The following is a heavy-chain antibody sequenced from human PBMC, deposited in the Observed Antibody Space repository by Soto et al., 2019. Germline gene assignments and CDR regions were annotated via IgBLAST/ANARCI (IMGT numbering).Heavy chain of an antibody. D-gene: IGHD6-13*01. V-gene: IGHV1-69*13. CDR3: AREEIAAAGPPDY. Sequence: GASVKVSCKASGGTFSSYAISWVRQAPGQGLEWMGGIIPIFGTANYAQKFQGRVTITADESTSTADMELSSLRSEDTAVYYCAREEIAAAGPPDYWVQGTLVTVS. J-gene: IGHJ4*02. CDR2: IIPIFGTA. CDR1: GGTFSSYA.